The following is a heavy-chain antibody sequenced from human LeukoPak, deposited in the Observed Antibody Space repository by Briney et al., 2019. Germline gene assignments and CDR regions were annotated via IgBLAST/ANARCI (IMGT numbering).Heavy chain of an antibody. D-gene: IGHD3-3*01. CDR2: FDPEDGET. J-gene: IGHJ3*02. CDR3: ATHTIFGVVTHAFHI. CDR1: GYTGIELS. Sequence: GASVKVSCKVSGYTGIELSMHWVRQAPGKGLEWMGGFDPEDGETIYAQKFQGRVTMTEDTSTDTAYMELSSLTSEDTAVYYCATHTIFGVVTHAFHIWGRGTLVTVSS. V-gene: IGHV1-24*01.